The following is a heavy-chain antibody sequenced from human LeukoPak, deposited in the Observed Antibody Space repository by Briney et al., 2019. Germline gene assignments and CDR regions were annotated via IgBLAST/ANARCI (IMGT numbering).Heavy chain of an antibody. D-gene: IGHD2-21*02. Sequence: GGSLRLSCAVSGFTVSTDHMSWVRQAPGKGLEWVSVIYNDANTYYTDSVKGRFTISRDNSKNTVFLQMNSLRAEDTAVYYCARDREVVTAKAQMDVWGKGTTVTVSS. CDR2: IYNDANT. CDR1: GFTVSTDH. V-gene: IGHV3-53*01. CDR3: ARDREVVTAKAQMDV. J-gene: IGHJ6*04.